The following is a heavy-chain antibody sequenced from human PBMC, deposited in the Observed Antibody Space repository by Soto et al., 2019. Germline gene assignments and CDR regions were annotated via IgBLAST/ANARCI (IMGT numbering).Heavy chain of an antibody. CDR3: ARRTVNIRTFYSGLKTHCFDY. V-gene: IGHV4-39*01. D-gene: IGHD6-19*01. Sequence: QLQLQESGPGLVKPSETLSLTCAVSGGSISSSSYYWGWIRQPPGKGLEWIGSIYYSGSTYYTPSLQSRVAISVDTSQNQFSLKLNSVTAADTAVYYCARRTVNIRTFYSGLKTHCFDYWGQGTLVTVSS. CDR1: GGSISSSSYY. CDR2: IYYSGST. J-gene: IGHJ4*02.